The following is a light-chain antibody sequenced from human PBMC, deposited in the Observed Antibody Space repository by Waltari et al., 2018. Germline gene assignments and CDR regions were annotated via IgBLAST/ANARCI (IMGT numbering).Light chain of an antibody. J-gene: IGKJ1*01. V-gene: IGKV1-5*03. Sequence: DIHLTQSPSFLSASVGDRVTITCRASQSISRWVAWYQQKPGKAPKLLIYKASTVETGVPSRFSGGGSVTEFTLTISSLHPDDFATYYCQEYNGFSRAFGQGTKVEIK. CDR2: KAS. CDR1: QSISRW. CDR3: QEYNGFSRA.